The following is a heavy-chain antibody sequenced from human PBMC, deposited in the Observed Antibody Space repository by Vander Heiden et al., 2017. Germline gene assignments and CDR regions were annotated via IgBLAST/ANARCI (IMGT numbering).Heavy chain of an antibody. CDR3: VKADCPTTSCATDY. J-gene: IGHJ4*02. Sequence: EVQLVESGGGLVQPGGSLRLSCSASGFTFSDYALHWVRQAPGKGLDYVSAISSNGESTYYADSVKGRFTISRDNSKNTLHLQMSSLRGEDTALYFCVKADCPTTSCATDYWGQGTLVSVSS. D-gene: IGHD2-2*01. V-gene: IGHV3-64D*06. CDR2: ISSNGEST. CDR1: GFTFSDYA.